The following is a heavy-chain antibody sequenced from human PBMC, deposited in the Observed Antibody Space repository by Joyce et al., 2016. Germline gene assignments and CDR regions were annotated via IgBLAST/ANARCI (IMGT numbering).Heavy chain of an antibody. CDR1: GFTFSSHA. J-gene: IGHJ5*01. V-gene: IGHV3-30*04. Sequence: QVQLGESGGGVVQPGRSLRLSCAASGFTFSSHAIHWVRQVPGKGLEWLAVISFDGSNQYYADSEKGRFTISRDNSKNTLFLQMNSLRAEDTALYYCARDWPPRGRSTVTTGWLDSWGQGTLVTVSS. D-gene: IGHD4-11*01. CDR2: ISFDGSNQ. CDR3: ARDWPPRGRSTVTTGWLDS.